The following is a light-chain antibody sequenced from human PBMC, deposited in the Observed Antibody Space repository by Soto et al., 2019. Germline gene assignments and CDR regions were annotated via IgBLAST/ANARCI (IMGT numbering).Light chain of an antibody. CDR3: QLRSNCA. V-gene: IGKV3-11*01. Sequence: EIVLTQSPATLSLSPGERATLSCRASQSVSRYLAWYQQKPGQAPRLLIYDASNRATGIPARFSGSGSGTDFALTISSLGPEDFAVYYCQLRSNCAFGGGTKVEIK. CDR1: QSVSRY. J-gene: IGKJ4*01. CDR2: DAS.